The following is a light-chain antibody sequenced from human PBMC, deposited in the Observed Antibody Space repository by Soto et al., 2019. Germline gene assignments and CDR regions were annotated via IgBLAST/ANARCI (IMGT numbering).Light chain of an antibody. V-gene: IGKV1-39*01. CDR1: QSISVH. Sequence: DIQMTQSPSSLSASVGDTVTITCRASQSISVHLNWYQQKPGKVPKLLIYAASNLHSGVPSRFSGSGSETDFALTISSLQPEDFATYYCQQSFITPYTFGQGTRPEIK. CDR2: AAS. J-gene: IGKJ2*01. CDR3: QQSFITPYT.